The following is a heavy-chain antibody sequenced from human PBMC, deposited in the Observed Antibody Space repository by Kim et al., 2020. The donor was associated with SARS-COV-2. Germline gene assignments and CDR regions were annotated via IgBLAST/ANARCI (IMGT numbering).Heavy chain of an antibody. D-gene: IGHD3-22*01. CDR1: GFTFSSYW. V-gene: IGHV3-7*03. CDR3: VRGSGYFYDSNIYAGGDAFDI. Sequence: GGSLRLSCVVSGFTFSSYWMSWVRQAPGKGLEWVANINQDGSQKNYLDSVKGRFTISRDNAKNSMLLQLNSLRAEDTAVYYCVRGSGYFYDSNIYAGGDAFDIWGHGTMVTVSS. CDR2: INQDGSQK. J-gene: IGHJ3*02.